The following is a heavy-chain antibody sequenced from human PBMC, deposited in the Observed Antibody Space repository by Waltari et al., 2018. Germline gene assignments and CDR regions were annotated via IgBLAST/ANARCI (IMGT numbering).Heavy chain of an antibody. CDR2: IYYSGST. V-gene: IGHV4-59*01. D-gene: IGHD4-17*01. CDR1: GGSISSYY. J-gene: IGHJ4*02. Sequence: QVQLQESGPGLVKPSETLSLTCTVSGGSISSYYWSWIRQPPGKGLEWIGYIYYSGSTNYDPSLKSRVTISVDTSKNQFSLKLSSVTAADTAVYYCARHAPYGDPWGRFPYYFDYWGQGTLVTVSS. CDR3: ARHAPYGDPWGRFPYYFDY.